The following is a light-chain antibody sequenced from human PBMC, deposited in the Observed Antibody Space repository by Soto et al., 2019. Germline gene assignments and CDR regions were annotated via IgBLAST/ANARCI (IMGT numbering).Light chain of an antibody. J-gene: IGKJ1*01. V-gene: IGKV3-20*01. Sequence: EIVLTQSPGTLSLSPGERATLSCRASQSVSSSYLAWYQQKPGQAPRLLIYGASSRATGIPDRFSGSGSGTNFTLTISRLEHDDFAVYYCQQYGSSSWTFGQGTKVEIK. CDR2: GAS. CDR1: QSVSSSY. CDR3: QQYGSSSWT.